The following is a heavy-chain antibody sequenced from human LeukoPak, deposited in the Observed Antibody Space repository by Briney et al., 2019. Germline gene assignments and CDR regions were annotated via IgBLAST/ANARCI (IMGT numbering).Heavy chain of an antibody. CDR1: GFTFSRHT. Sequence: GGSLRLSCAASGFTFSRHTMDWVRQAPGKGPEWVSSISGTGDYIYYAASVMGRFTISRDNAKNSLSLLMNSLRDEDTAVYYCARDRLLDIATSDAFDIWGQGTLVTVSS. CDR3: ARDRLLDIATSDAFDI. J-gene: IGHJ3*02. CDR2: ISGTGDYI. D-gene: IGHD5-18*01. V-gene: IGHV3-21*01.